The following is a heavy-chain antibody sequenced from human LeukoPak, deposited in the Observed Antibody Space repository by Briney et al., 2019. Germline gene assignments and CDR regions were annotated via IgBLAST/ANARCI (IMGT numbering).Heavy chain of an antibody. D-gene: IGHD3-22*01. CDR1: GFTFTGYY. CDR2: INPNSGGT. Sequence: AGGSLRLSCAASGFTFTGYYMHWVRQAPGQGLEWMGWINPNSGGTNYAQKFQGRVTMTRGTSISTAYMELSRLRSDDTAVYYCARDYPYDSSGYGFDYWGQGTLVTVSS. V-gene: IGHV1-2*02. CDR3: ARDYPYDSSGYGFDY. J-gene: IGHJ4*02.